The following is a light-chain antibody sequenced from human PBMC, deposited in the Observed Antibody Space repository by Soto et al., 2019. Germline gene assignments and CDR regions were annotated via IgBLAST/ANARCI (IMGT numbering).Light chain of an antibody. CDR2: GTN. CDR1: SGSVSTGHF. Sequence: QTVVTQEPSFSVSPGVTVTLTCGLSSGSVSTGHFPSWYQQTPGQAPRTLIYGTNSRSSGVPDRFSGSILGTKAALTITGAQADDESDYYCVLYMGGGTYVFGAGTKVTVL. V-gene: IGLV8-61*01. CDR3: VLYMGGGTYV. J-gene: IGLJ1*01.